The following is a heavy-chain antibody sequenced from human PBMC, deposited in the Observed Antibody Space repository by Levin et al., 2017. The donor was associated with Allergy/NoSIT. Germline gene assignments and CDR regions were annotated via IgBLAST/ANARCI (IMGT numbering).Heavy chain of an antibody. Sequence: LAGGSLRLSCAASGFTFSSYAMHWVRQAPGKGLEWVAVISYDGSNKYYADSVKGRFTISRDNSKNTLYLQMNSLRAEDTAVYYSAAGTSYWGQGTLVTVSS. J-gene: IGHJ4*02. CDR3: AAGTSY. D-gene: IGHD6-13*01. CDR2: ISYDGSNK. V-gene: IGHV3-30-3*01. CDR1: GFTFSSYA.